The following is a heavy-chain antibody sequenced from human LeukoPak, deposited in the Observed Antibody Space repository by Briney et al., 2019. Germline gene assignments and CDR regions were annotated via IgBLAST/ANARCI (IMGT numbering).Heavy chain of an antibody. CDR2: IIPIFGTA. V-gene: IGHV1-69*05. Sequence: GASVKVSCKASGGTFSSYAISWVRQAPGQGLEWMGGIIPIFGTANYAQKFQGRVTITTDESTSTAYMELSSLRSEDTAVYYCARMQVRGVITYYFDYWGQGTLATVSS. CDR1: GGTFSSYA. J-gene: IGHJ4*02. CDR3: ARMQVRGVITYYFDY. D-gene: IGHD3-10*01.